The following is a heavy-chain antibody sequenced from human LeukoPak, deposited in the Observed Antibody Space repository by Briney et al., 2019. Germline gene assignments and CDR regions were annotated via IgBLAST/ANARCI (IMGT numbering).Heavy chain of an antibody. V-gene: IGHV1-8*03. CDR1: GYTFTSYD. CDR2: MNPNSGNT. CDR3: ARVPAAMGYYYYYYMDV. J-gene: IGHJ6*03. D-gene: IGHD2-2*01. Sequence: ASVKVSCKASGYTFTSYDINWVRQATGQGLEWMGWMNPNSGNTGYAQKFQGRVTITRNTSISTAYMELSSLRSEGTAVYYCARVPAAMGYYYYYYMDVWGKGTTVTVSS.